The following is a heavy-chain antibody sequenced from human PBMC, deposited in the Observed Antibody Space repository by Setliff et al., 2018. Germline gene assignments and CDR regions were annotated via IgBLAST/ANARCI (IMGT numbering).Heavy chain of an antibody. CDR3: ARGRDFWSGYYGRGGYYYYRDV. Sequence: ASVKVSCKASGYTFTGYYMHWVRQAPGQGLEWMGWINPNSGGTNYAQKFQGWVTMTRDTSISTAYMELSRLRSDDTAVYYCARGRDFWSGYYGRGGYYYYRDVWGKGTTVTVSS. CDR1: GYTFTGYY. V-gene: IGHV1-2*04. D-gene: IGHD3-3*01. J-gene: IGHJ6*03. CDR2: INPNSGGT.